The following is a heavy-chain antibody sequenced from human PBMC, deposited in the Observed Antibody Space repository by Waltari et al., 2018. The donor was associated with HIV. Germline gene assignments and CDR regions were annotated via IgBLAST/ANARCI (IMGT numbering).Heavy chain of an antibody. J-gene: IGHJ4*02. CDR3: ARRRGSLHFDY. Sequence: EVQLVESGGGLVQPGGSLRLSCAASGFTFSGYWMSWVRQAPGKGLEGGANKKEDGSEKCYVDSVKGRFTMSRDNAKNSLYLQMNSLRAEDTAVYYCARRRGSLHFDYWGQGTLVTVSS. V-gene: IGHV3-7*01. CDR2: KKEDGSEK. D-gene: IGHD1-26*01. CDR1: GFTFSGYW.